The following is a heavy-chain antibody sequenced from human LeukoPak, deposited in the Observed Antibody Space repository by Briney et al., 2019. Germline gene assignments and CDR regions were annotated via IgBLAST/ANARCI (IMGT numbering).Heavy chain of an antibody. Sequence: SETLSLTCTVSGGSISSHYWSWIRQPPGKGLEWIGYIHSSGSAKYNPSLKSRVTISVDTSKNQFSLELTSVTAADTAVYFCARRLKKDGNNFGAFDHWGQGTLVTVSS. CDR3: ARRLKKDGNNFGAFDH. CDR2: IHSSGSA. D-gene: IGHD5-24*01. J-gene: IGHJ4*02. V-gene: IGHV4-4*09. CDR1: GGSISSHY.